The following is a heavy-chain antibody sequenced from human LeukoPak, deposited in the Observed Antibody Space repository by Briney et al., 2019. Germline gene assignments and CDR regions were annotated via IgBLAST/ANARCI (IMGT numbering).Heavy chain of an antibody. V-gene: IGHV3-21*01. CDR1: GFTITTYA. Sequence: GGSLRLPCAASGFTITTYAVNWVRQAPGKGLEWVSSISSSSSYIYYADSVKGRFTISRDNAKNSLYLQMNSLRAEDTAVYYCARDKAVAGTDPFDYWGQGTLVTVSS. J-gene: IGHJ4*02. D-gene: IGHD6-19*01. CDR3: ARDKAVAGTDPFDY. CDR2: ISSSSSYI.